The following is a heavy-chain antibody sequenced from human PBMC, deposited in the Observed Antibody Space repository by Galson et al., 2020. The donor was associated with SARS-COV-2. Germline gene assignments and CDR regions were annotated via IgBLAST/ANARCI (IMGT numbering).Heavy chain of an antibody. CDR3: ARDYRFGESMPLDGYV. CDR2: IWYDGSNK. V-gene: IGHV3-33*01. Sequence: GGSLRLSCAASGFTFSSYGMHWVRQAPGKGLEWVAVIWYDGSNKYYADSVKGRFTISRDNSKNTLYLQMNSLRAEDTAVYYCARDYRFGESMPLDGYVWGKGTTVTVSS. D-gene: IGHD3-10*01. J-gene: IGHJ6*04. CDR1: GFTFSSYG.